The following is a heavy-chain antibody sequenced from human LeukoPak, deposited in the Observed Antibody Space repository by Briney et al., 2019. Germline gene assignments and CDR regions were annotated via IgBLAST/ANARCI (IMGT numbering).Heavy chain of an antibody. Sequence: GGSLRPSCAASGLNFSDYYMSWIRQAPGKGLEWVSYISSSSSTIYYADSVKGRFTISRDNSKNTLYLQMNSLRAEDTAVYYCAKEVARAFDYWGQGTLVTVSS. J-gene: IGHJ4*02. CDR2: ISSSSSTI. CDR1: GLNFSDYY. CDR3: AKEVARAFDY. V-gene: IGHV3-11*01.